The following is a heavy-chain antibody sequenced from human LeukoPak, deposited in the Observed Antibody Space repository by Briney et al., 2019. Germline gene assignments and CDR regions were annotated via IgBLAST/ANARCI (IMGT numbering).Heavy chain of an antibody. D-gene: IGHD2-21*01. J-gene: IGHJ4*02. CDR1: GGTFSSYA. V-gene: IGHV1-69*01. CDR3: ARLVYCGGDCYPGGYFDY. CDR2: IIPIFGTA. Sequence: SVKVSCKASGGTFSSYAISWVRQAPGQGLEWMGGIIPIFGTANYAQKFQGRVTITADESTSTAYMELSSLRSEDTAVYYCARLVYCGGDCYPGGYFDYWGQGTLVTVSS.